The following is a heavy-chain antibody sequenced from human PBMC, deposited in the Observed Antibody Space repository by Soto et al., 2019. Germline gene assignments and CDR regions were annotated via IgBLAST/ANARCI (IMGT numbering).Heavy chain of an antibody. Sequence: SETLSLSCTVSSAPINSRYYWGWIRQTPGKGLEWVASIYHSGSTHYNPSLKSRATISVDTSNNQFSLRLSFVTAADTAIYYCARNTTGRNFHYCGQTPLVTVSS. CDR3: ARNTTGRNFHY. J-gene: IGHJ4*02. CDR1: SAPINSRYY. CDR2: IYHSGST. V-gene: IGHV4-38-2*02. D-gene: IGHD1-1*01.